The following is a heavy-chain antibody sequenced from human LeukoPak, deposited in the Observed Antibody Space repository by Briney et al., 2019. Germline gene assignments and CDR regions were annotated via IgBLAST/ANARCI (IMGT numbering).Heavy chain of an antibody. J-gene: IGHJ4*02. Sequence: GASVKVSCKASGYTFTSYGISWVRQAPGQGLEWMGWISGYNGKTNYAQKLQGRVTMTTDTSTSTACMELRSLRSDDTAVYYCARDYRDVLLWSGKLSKWGQGTLVTVSS. CDR2: ISGYNGKT. D-gene: IGHD3-10*01. CDR1: GYTFTSYG. V-gene: IGHV1-18*01. CDR3: ARDYRDVLLWSGKLSK.